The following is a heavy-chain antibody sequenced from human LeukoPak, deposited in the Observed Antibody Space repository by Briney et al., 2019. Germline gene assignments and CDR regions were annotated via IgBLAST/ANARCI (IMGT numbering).Heavy chain of an antibody. V-gene: IGHV1-2*02. CDR1: RYTLTGYY. CDR2: SNPNTAGT. CDR3: ARGATLDP. Sequence: ASVKDSFKASRYTLTGYYVHRVRQAPGHGLEWMGWSNPNTAGTNYVQNLQDRGTITRDTSISTAYMWLSRVRSDDTAVYYCARGATLDPWGQGTLVTVSS. J-gene: IGHJ5*02. D-gene: IGHD1-26*01.